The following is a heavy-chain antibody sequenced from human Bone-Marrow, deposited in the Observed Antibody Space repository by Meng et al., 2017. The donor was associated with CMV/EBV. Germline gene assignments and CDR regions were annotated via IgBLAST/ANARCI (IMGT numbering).Heavy chain of an antibody. CDR3: ARGRGYCSSTSCPTFDY. V-gene: IGHV4-34*01. J-gene: IGHJ4*02. Sequence: SETLSLTCAVYGGSFSGYYWSWIRQSPGKGLEWIGEINHSGSTNYNPSLKSRVTISVDTSKNQFSLKLSSVTAADTAVYYCARGRGYCSSTSCPTFDYWGQGTLVTVSS. CDR1: GGSFSGYY. CDR2: INHSGST. D-gene: IGHD2-2*01.